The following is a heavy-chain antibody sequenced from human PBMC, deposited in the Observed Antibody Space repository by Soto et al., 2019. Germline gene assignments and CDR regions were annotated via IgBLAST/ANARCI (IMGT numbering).Heavy chain of an antibody. CDR1: GYSFSSGDFY. CDR3: ARIPVDTYMIYWSDP. D-gene: IGHD3-16*01. Sequence: PSETLSPTCSVSGYSFSSGDFYWSWIRQPPGKGLEWIGHVYFSGSTNYIPSLKSRLTMSVDTAKNQFSLKLNSVTAADTAVYYCARIPVDTYMIYWSDPWGQGTQVTVSS. CDR2: VYFSGST. J-gene: IGHJ5*02. V-gene: IGHV4-61*08.